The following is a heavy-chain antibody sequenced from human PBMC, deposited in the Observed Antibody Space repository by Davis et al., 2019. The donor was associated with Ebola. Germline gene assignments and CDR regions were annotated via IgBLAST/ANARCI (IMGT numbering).Heavy chain of an antibody. Sequence: ASVKVSCKASGYTFTGYNIHWVRQAPGHGLEWMGRIISNRGDTNYAQNFQGRVTMTRDTSISTAYMELSGLTSDDTAVYYCARGHNYGFEYWGQGTLVTVSS. V-gene: IGHV1-2*06. CDR2: IISNRGDT. CDR1: GYTFTGYN. D-gene: IGHD5-18*01. CDR3: ARGHNYGFEY. J-gene: IGHJ4*02.